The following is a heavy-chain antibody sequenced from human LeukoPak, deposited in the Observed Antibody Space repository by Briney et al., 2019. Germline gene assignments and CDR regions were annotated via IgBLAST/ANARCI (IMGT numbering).Heavy chain of an antibody. J-gene: IGHJ4*02. CDR3: AKCPEDGYNFDY. Sequence: GGSLTLSCVASGFTFSSHAMSWARQAPGKGLEWVSAISGSGGSTYYADSVKGRFNISRDNPKNTLYLQMNSLRAEDTAVYYCAKCPEDGYNFDYWGQGTLVTVSS. CDR1: GFTFSSHA. D-gene: IGHD5-24*01. V-gene: IGHV3-23*01. CDR2: ISGSGGST.